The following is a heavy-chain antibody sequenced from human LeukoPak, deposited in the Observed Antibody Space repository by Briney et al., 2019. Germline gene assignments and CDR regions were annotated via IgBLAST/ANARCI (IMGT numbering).Heavy chain of an antibody. CDR3: ARVRVNSCDY. CDR1: GYPVSDYY. Sequence: ASVKVSCKTSGYPVSDYYMHWVRQAPGQGLEWMGWIRGDTGDTDSPQKFRGRVTMTRDTSTDTAYLELSRLRYDDKAIYFCARVRVNSCDYWGQGTLVTVSS. CDR2: IRGDTGDT. D-gene: IGHD2-15*01. J-gene: IGHJ4*02. V-gene: IGHV1-2*02.